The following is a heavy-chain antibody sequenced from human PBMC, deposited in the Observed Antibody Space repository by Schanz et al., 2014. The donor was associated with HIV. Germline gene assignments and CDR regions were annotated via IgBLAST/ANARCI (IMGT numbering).Heavy chain of an antibody. CDR1: GFPFSNFA. D-gene: IGHD3-10*01. V-gene: IGHV3-23*01. Sequence: EEHLLESGGDLIQPGGSLRLSCVASGFPFSNFAMSWVRQDPGRGLEWVSTISAGVGTASYADSVKGRFTISRDNGKNSLFLQMNSLRAEDTAVYYCARLRGFLWFGDHPYSFDYWGQGTLVSVSS. CDR2: ISAGVGTA. CDR3: ARLRGFLWFGDHPYSFDY. J-gene: IGHJ4*02.